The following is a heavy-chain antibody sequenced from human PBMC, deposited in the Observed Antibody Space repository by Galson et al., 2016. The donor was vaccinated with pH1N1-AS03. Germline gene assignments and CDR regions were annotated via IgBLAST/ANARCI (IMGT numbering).Heavy chain of an antibody. V-gene: IGHV3-64*01. J-gene: IGHJ4*02. D-gene: IGHD6-13*01. CDR2: ISGNGFST. Sequence: SLRLSCAASGFTFSSYAMFWVRQAPGKGLEYVSAISGNGFSTYYASSVKDRFTISRDNSKNTLFLQMGSLRPEDMAVYYCARGPVSYSNYWFPPPDYWGQGTLVTVS. CDR3: ARGPVSYSNYWFPPPDY. CDR1: GFTFSSYA.